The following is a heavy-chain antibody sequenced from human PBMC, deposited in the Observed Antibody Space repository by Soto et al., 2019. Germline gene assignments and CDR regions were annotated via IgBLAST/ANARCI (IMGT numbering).Heavy chain of an antibody. V-gene: IGHV1-69*13. CDR1: GGTFSSYA. D-gene: IGHD6-19*01. J-gene: IGHJ5*02. Sequence: SVKVSCKASGGTFSSYAINWVRQAPGQGLEWMGGIIPIFGTANYAQKFQGRVTITADESTSTAYMELSSLRSEDTAVYYCARIAVAGTGWFDPWGQGTLVTVSS. CDR2: IIPIFGTA. CDR3: ARIAVAGTGWFDP.